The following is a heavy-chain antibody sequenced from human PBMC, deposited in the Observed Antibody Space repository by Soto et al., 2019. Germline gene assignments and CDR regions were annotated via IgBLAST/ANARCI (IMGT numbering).Heavy chain of an antibody. CDR1: CGSISSGGYY. Sequence: QVQLQESGPGLVKPSQTLSLTCTVSCGSISSGGYYWSWIRQHPGKGLEWIGSIYDSGSTYYNPSLKSRVTISVYASKNQLSLKLASVTAADTAMYYCARGGTRAYFHHWGQGTLVTVSS. D-gene: IGHD1-1*01. V-gene: IGHV4-31*03. J-gene: IGHJ1*01. CDR2: IYDSGST. CDR3: ARGGTRAYFHH.